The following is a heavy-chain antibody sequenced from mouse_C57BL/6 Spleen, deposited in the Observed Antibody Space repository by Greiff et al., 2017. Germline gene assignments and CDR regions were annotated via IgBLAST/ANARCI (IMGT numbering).Heavy chain of an antibody. J-gene: IGHJ2*01. CDR3: ARGVITTVVGYFDY. D-gene: IGHD1-1*01. Sequence: QVQLQQPGAELVKPGASVKLSCKASGYTFTRYWMQWVNQRPGQGLAWIGKFDPYDRYTNYNQKFKGKATLTVDTSTSTAYLQLIILTSEDSAMYYCARGVITTVVGYFDYWGQGTTLTVSS. CDR2: FDPYDRYT. CDR1: GYTFTRYW. V-gene: IGHV1-50*01.